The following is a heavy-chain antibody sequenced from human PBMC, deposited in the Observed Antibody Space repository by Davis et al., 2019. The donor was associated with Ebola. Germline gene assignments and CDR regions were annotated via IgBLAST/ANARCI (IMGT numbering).Heavy chain of an antibody. Sequence: GASLNISCSASGFTFSSYAMHWVRQAPGKGLEYVSAISTTGDGTYYAGSVKGRFAISRDNSKNTLYLHMSSLRAEDTAVYYCVTYSSSSYYYWGQGSLVTVSS. CDR1: GFTFSSYA. D-gene: IGHD6-6*01. V-gene: IGHV3-64D*08. J-gene: IGHJ4*02. CDR3: VTYSSSSYYY. CDR2: ISTTGDGT.